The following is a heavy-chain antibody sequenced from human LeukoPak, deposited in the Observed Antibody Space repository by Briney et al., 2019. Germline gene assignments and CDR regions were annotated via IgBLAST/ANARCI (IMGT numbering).Heavy chain of an antibody. CDR3: PRKGRSSGPCQH. Sequence: SQTLSLTCGVYGGSFNGYSWSWIRQPPQKGLERIVEDRHSGTTNYSPSLKGRVTISLDTSQNQVSLYLYSMTALHTPVYYCPRKGRSSGPCQHWGQGTLVSVSS. CDR1: GGSFNGYS. D-gene: IGHD6-19*01. V-gene: IGHV4-34*01. J-gene: IGHJ1*01. CDR2: DRHSGTT.